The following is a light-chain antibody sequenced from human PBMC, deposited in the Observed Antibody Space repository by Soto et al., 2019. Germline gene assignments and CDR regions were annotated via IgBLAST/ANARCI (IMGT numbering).Light chain of an antibody. J-gene: IGKJ3*01. Sequence: EIVLTQSPGTLSLSPGERATLSCRASQSVSSINLAWYQQKPGQAPRLLIYGASSRATGIPDRISGSGSGTDFTLTISRLEPEDFAVYYCQQYGSSPFTFGPGTKVDIK. CDR1: QSVSSIN. CDR2: GAS. V-gene: IGKV3-20*01. CDR3: QQYGSSPFT.